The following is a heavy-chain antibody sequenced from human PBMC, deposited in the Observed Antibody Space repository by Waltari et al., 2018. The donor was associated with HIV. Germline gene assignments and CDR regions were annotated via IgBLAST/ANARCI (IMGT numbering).Heavy chain of an antibody. CDR1: GFTFDTER. V-gene: IGHV3-48*01. CDR2: ITSGSGTI. Sequence: ELQLVESGGGLVQPGGSLRLSCVASGFTFDTERRDWVRQAPGQCLEWVSYITSGSGTIYYADSVKGRFTISRDNAKKSLHLQMNSLTAEDTALYYCARRSLTMTPGYFDLWGRGTLVTVSS. D-gene: IGHD3-22*01. J-gene: IGHJ2*01. CDR3: ARRSLTMTPGYFDL.